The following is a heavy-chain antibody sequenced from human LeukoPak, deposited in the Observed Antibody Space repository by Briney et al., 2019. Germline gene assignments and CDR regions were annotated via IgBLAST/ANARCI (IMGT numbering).Heavy chain of an antibody. D-gene: IGHD5-18*01. V-gene: IGHV3-48*02. CDR2: VSSSSSTI. CDR3: ARTRNNYGYYYFDY. J-gene: IGHJ4*02. Sequence: PGGSLRLSCAASGFTFSSYSMNWVRQAPGKGLEWVSYVSSSSSTIYYADSVKGRFTISRDNAKNSLHLQMNSLRDDDTAVYYCARTRNNYGYYYFDYWGQGTLVTVSS. CDR1: GFTFSSYS.